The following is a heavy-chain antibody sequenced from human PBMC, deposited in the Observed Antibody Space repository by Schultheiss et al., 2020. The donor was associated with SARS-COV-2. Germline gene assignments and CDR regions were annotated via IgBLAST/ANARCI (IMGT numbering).Heavy chain of an antibody. D-gene: IGHD1-7*01. J-gene: IGHJ4*02. CDR3: ATDYNWNYGNFDY. CDR2: ISGSGGST. CDR1: GFTFSSYA. V-gene: IGHV3-23*01. Sequence: GGSLRLSCAASGFTFSSYAMSWVRQAPGKGLEWVSAISGSGGSTYYADSVKGRFTISRDNSKNTLYLQMNSLRAEDTAVYYCATDYNWNYGNFDYWGQGTLVTVSS.